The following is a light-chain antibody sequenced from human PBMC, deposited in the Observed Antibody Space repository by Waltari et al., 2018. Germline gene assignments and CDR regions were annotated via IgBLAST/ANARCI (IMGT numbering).Light chain of an antibody. J-gene: IGKJ4*01. CDR2: AAS. Sequence: DIQMTQSPSSLSASVGDRVTITCRASQGISNYFAWYQQKPGKVPKLLIYAASTLQSGVPSRFSGSGSGTDFTLTISSLQPEDVATYYCQKYNSAPFFGGGTKVEIK. CDR1: QGISNY. V-gene: IGKV1-27*01. CDR3: QKYNSAPF.